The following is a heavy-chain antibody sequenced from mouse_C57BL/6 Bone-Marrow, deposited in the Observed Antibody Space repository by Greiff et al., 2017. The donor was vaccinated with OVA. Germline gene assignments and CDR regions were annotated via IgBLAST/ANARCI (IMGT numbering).Heavy chain of an antibody. V-gene: IGHV14-4*01. CDR1: GFNIKDDY. CDR3: TRYGSPFAY. Sequence: EVQLQQSGAELVRPGASVKLSCTASGFNIKDDYMHWVKQRPEQGLEWIGWIDPENGDTEYASKFQGKATITADTSSNTAYLQLSSLTSEDTAVYYCTRYGSPFAYWCQGTLVTVSA. CDR2: IDPENGDT. J-gene: IGHJ3*01. D-gene: IGHD1-1*01.